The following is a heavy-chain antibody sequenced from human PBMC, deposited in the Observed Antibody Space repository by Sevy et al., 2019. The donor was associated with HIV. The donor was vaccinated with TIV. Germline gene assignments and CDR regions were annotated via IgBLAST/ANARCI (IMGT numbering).Heavy chain of an antibody. CDR2: ISHSGNP. D-gene: IGHD3-10*01. CDR1: GYSISSGYQ. J-gene: IGHJ5*02. Sequence: SETLTLTCSVSGYSISSGYQWGWIRQSPGKILEWIGSISHSGNPDPNPSLKSRVTMSIDTSKNQFSLKLTSVTAADTALYFCAREHSGSGNYFSKYWFDPWGQGTLVTVSS. CDR3: AREHSGSGNYFSKYWFDP. V-gene: IGHV4-38-2*02.